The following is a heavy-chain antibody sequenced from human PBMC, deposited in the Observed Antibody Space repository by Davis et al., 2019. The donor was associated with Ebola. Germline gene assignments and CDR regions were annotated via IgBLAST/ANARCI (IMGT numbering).Heavy chain of an antibody. CDR1: GFTFSSYA. CDR3: ARDCLPNVYYYFGMDV. J-gene: IGHJ6*04. Sequence: GESLKISCAASGFTFSSYAMSWVRQAPGKGLEWVAVIWYDGSNKYYADSVKGRFTISRDNSKNTLYLQMNSLRAEDTAVYYCARDCLPNVYYYFGMDVWGKGTTVTVSS. CDR2: IWYDGSNK. D-gene: IGHD5/OR15-5a*01. V-gene: IGHV3-33*08.